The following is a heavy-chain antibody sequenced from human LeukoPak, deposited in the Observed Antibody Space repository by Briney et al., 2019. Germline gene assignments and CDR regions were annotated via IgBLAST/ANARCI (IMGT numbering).Heavy chain of an antibody. CDR1: GFSFSDYD. CDR2: IGPSGSTI. CDR3: ARDISAAGHYYHYYTMDV. Sequence: GGSLRLSCAASGFSFSDYDMNWVRQAPGEGLEWVSYIGPSGSTIFYADSVKGRFTISRDNAKKSLYLQMDSLRADDTAVYYCARDISAAGHYYHYYTMDVWGQGTTVTVSS. J-gene: IGHJ6*02. D-gene: IGHD2/OR15-2a*01. V-gene: IGHV3-48*04.